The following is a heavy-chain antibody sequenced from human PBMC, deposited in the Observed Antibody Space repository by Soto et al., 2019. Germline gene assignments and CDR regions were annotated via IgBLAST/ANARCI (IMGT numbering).Heavy chain of an antibody. J-gene: IGHJ4*02. CDR2: INHSGST. CDR3: ARSTGDQWPVKFAY. V-gene: IGHV4-34*01. D-gene: IGHD6-19*01. CDR1: GGSFSGYY. Sequence: SETLSLTCAVYGGSFSGYYWSWIRQPPWKGLEWIGEINHSGSTNYNPSLKSRVTISVDTSKNQFSLKLSSVTAADTAVYYCARSTGDQWPVKFAYSGQGTLVTVSS.